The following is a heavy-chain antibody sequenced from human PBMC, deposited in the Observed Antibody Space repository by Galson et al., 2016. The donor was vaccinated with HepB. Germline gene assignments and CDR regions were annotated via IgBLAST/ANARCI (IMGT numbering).Heavy chain of an antibody. CDR3: ARDPPVSNSIFDM. CDR1: GFSFSSYG. V-gene: IGHV3-30*03. Sequence: SLRLSCADSGFSFSSYGIHWVRQAPGRGLKWVAVVSHDGTDAFYADSVKGRFTISRDNSKNTVYLQMKSLRAEDTAVYYCARDPPVSNSIFDMWGQGTMVTVSS. CDR2: VSHDGTDA. D-gene: IGHD4-23*01. J-gene: IGHJ3*02.